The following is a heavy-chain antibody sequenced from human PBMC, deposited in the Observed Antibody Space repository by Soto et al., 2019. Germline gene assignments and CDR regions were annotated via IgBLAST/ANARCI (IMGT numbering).Heavy chain of an antibody. Sequence: EMHLVESGGGLVQPGGSLRLSCAAYGFSFSNYEMNWVRQAPGKGLEWVAYISSGGDTIHYADSVRGRFTVSRDNARNSLSLQMNTLRVEDTALYYCARDRAAGGYWGQGTLVTVSS. J-gene: IGHJ4*02. CDR3: ARDRAAGGY. D-gene: IGHD6-13*01. CDR1: GFSFSNYE. V-gene: IGHV3-48*03. CDR2: ISSGGDTI.